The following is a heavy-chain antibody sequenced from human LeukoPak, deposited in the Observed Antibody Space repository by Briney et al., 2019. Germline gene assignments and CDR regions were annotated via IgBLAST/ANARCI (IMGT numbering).Heavy chain of an antibody. Sequence: GGSLRLSCAASGFTFSSYSMNWVRQAPGKGLEWVSSISSSSSYIYYADSVKGRSTISRDNAKNSLYLQMNSLRAEDTAVYYCAREAIDIVVVVAAHDAFDIWGQGTMVTVSS. D-gene: IGHD2-15*01. CDR1: GFTFSSYS. V-gene: IGHV3-21*01. CDR2: ISSSSSYI. CDR3: AREAIDIVVVVAAHDAFDI. J-gene: IGHJ3*02.